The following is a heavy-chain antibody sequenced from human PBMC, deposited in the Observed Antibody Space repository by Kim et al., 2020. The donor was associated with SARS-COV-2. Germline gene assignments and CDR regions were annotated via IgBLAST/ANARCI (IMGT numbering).Heavy chain of an antibody. D-gene: IGHD1-20*01. V-gene: IGHV3-53*01. CDR3: ARASEVYMDV. Sequence: THSEDSVKDRFTISRDNSKNTLYLEIDSLGAEDRAVYYCARASEVYMDVWGQGATVTVSS. J-gene: IGHJ6*01. CDR2: T.